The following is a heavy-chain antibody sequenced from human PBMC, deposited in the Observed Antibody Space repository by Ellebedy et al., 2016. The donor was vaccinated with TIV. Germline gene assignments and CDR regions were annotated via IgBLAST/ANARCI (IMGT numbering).Heavy chain of an antibody. D-gene: IGHD1-26*01. Sequence: AASVKVSCKASGGTFSNQALSWVRQAPGQGLQWMGRIIPIFNITNYAQTFQGRVTITADKSTTKVYLELNSLRSEDTAVFYCARGRSGTSFPNSFDIWGQGTLVTVSS. CDR2: IIPIFNIT. J-gene: IGHJ3*02. CDR1: GGTFSNQA. V-gene: IGHV1-69*04. CDR3: ARGRSGTSFPNSFDI.